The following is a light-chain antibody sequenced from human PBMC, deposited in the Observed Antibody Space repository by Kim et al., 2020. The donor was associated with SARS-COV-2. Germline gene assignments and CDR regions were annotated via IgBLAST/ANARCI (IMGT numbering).Light chain of an antibody. V-gene: IGLV1-51*01. J-gene: IGLJ2*01. CDR2: DNN. Sequence: QKVPLSCSGSSSNIGDYFVSWYQQLPGTAPKLLIYDNNERPSGIPDRFSGSKSGTSATLGITGLQTGDEADYYCGTWDSSLRGVVFGGGTKLTVL. CDR3: GTWDSSLRGVV. CDR1: SSNIGDYF.